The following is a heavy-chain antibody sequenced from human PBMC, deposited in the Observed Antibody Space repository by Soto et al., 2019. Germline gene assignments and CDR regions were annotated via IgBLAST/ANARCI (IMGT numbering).Heavy chain of an antibody. D-gene: IGHD3-22*01. Sequence: ASETLSLTCTVSGGSISSYYWSWIRQPPGKGLEWIGYIYYSGSTNYNPSLKSRVTISVDTSKNQFSLKLSSVTAADTAVYYCARGDTYYYDSSGSFDFWGRGTIVTVSS. CDR2: IYYSGST. J-gene: IGHJ3*01. V-gene: IGHV4-59*01. CDR1: GGSISSYY. CDR3: ARGDTYYYDSSGSFDF.